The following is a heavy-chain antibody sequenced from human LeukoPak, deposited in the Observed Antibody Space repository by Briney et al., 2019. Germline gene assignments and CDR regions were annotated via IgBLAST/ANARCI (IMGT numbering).Heavy chain of an antibody. J-gene: IGHJ4*02. Sequence: PGGSLRLSCAASGFTFSSYAMSWVRQAPGKGLEWVSAIRGSGGSTYYADSVKGRFTISRADSKNTLHLQMNSLRAEDTAVYYCAKPPRRQRITMIVVVTTFDYWGQGTLVTVSS. D-gene: IGHD3-22*01. CDR3: AKPPRRQRITMIVVVTTFDY. CDR2: IRGSGGST. CDR1: GFTFSSYA. V-gene: IGHV3-23*01.